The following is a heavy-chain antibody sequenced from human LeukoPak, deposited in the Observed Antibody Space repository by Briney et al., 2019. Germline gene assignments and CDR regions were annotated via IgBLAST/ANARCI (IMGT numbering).Heavy chain of an antibody. J-gene: IGHJ4*02. V-gene: IGHV1-2*02. CDR2: INPNSGGT. Sequence: ASVKVSCKASGYTFTGYYMHWVRQAPRQGLEWMGWINPNSGGTNYAQKFQGRVTMTRDTSISTAYMELSRLRSDDTAVYYCARYYYDSSGYYDYWGQGTLVTVSS. CDR1: GYTFTGYY. CDR3: ARYYYDSSGYYDY. D-gene: IGHD3-22*01.